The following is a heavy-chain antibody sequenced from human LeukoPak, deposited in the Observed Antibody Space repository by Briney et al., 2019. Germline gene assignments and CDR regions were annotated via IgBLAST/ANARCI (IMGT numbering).Heavy chain of an antibody. CDR2: ISAYHGNT. CDR1: GYTFNSHG. J-gene: IGHJ5*02. CDR3: ARDQYYDSKGWFDP. D-gene: IGHD3-22*01. V-gene: IGHV1-18*01. Sequence: ASVKVSCKGSGYTFNSHGITWVRQAPGQGLEWMGWISAYHGNTNYAQKLQGRVTLTTDTSTSTAYMEVRSLRSDDTAVYYCARDQYYDSKGWFDPWGQGTLVTVSS.